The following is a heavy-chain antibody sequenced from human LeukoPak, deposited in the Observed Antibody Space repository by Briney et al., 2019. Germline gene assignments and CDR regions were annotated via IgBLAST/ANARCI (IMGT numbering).Heavy chain of an antibody. Sequence: SETLSLTCAVYGGSFSGYYWSWIRQPPGKGLEWIGEINHSGSTNDNPSLKSRVTISVDTSKNQFSLKLSSVTAADTAVYYCARRAPIVGYFDFWGQGTLVTVSS. CDR3: ARRAPIVGYFDF. J-gene: IGHJ4*02. D-gene: IGHD2-15*01. V-gene: IGHV4-34*01. CDR2: INHSGST. CDR1: GGSFSGYY.